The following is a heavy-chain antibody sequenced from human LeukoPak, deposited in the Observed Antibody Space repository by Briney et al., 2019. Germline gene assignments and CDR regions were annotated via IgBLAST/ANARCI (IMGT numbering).Heavy chain of an antibody. J-gene: IGHJ4*02. V-gene: IGHV3-23*01. Sequence: GGSLRLACAASGFTFSSYAMSWVRQAPGKGLEWVSAISGSGGSTYYADSVKGRFTISRDNSKNTLYLQMNSLRAEDTAVYYCAKSRSRISRLVGYADWGQGTLVTVSS. D-gene: IGHD6-19*01. CDR3: AKSRSRISRLVGYAD. CDR2: ISGSGGST. CDR1: GFTFSSYA.